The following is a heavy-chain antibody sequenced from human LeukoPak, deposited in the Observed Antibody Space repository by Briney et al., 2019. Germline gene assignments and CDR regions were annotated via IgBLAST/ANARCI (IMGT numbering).Heavy chain of an antibody. J-gene: IGHJ4*02. CDR3: TSGMTTVTTGRGDY. Sequence: GGSLRLSCAASGFTFSSYSMNWVRQAPGKGLEWVSGISWNSGSIGYADSVKGRFTISRDNAKNTVYLQMNSLKTEDTAVYYCTSGMTTVTTGRGDYWGQGTLVTVSS. V-gene: IGHV3-9*01. CDR1: GFTFSSYS. D-gene: IGHD4-17*01. CDR2: ISWNSGSI.